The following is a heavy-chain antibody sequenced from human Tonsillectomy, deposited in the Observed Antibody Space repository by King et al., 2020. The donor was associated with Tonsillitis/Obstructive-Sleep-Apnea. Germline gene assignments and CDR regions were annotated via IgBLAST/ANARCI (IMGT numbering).Heavy chain of an antibody. D-gene: IGHD2-15*01. CDR3: ARGGEVVVVVAATPGFDY. Sequence: QLQESGPGLVKPSETLSLTCTVSGGSISSSSYYWGWIRQPPGKGLEWIGSIYYSGSTYYNPSLKSRVTISVDTSKNQFSLKLSPVTAADTAVYYCARGGEVVVVVAATPGFDYWGQGTLVTVSS. CDR2: IYYSGST. CDR1: GGSISSSSYY. J-gene: IGHJ4*02. V-gene: IGHV4-39*01.